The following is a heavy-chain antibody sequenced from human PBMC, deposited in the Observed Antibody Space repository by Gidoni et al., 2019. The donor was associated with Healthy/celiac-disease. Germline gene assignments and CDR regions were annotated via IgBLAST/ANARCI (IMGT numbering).Heavy chain of an antibody. D-gene: IGHD3-22*01. V-gene: IGHV3-33*01. J-gene: IGHJ6*02. CDR3: AREYYDSSGYYSHYYYYGMDV. CDR2: IWYDGSNK. Sequence: QVQLGESGGGVVQPGRSLRLSCAASGFTFSSYGMQWVRQAPGKGLEWVAVIWYDGSNKYYADSVKGRFTISTDNSKNTLYLQMNSLRAEDTAVYYCAREYYDSSGYYSHYYYYGMDVWGQGTTVTVSS. CDR1: GFTFSSYG.